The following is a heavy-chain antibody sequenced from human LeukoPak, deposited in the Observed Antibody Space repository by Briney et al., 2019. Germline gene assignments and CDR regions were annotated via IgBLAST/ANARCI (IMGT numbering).Heavy chain of an antibody. V-gene: IGHV1-69*05. J-gene: IGHJ3*02. CDR1: GFTFSSYA. Sequence: GGSLRLSCAASGFTFSSYAISWVRQAPGQGLEWMGGIIPIFGTANYAQKFQGRVTITTDESTSTAYMELSSLRSEDTAVYYCARGEDVGDAFDIWGQGTMVTVSS. CDR2: IIPIFGTA. CDR3: ARGEDVGDAFDI.